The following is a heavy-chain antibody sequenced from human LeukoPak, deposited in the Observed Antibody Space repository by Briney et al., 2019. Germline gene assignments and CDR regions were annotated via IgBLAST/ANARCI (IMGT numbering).Heavy chain of an antibody. Sequence: RGSLRLSCAASGFTFSDAWMSWVRQAPGKGLEWVGHIRSETDGGTTDYAAPVKGRFTISRDDSKNTLYLQMNSLKSEDTAVYYCTTATFHWGQGTLVTVSS. D-gene: IGHD2/OR15-2a*01. V-gene: IGHV3-15*01. CDR3: TTATFH. CDR1: GFTFSDAW. J-gene: IGHJ1*01. CDR2: IRSETDGGTT.